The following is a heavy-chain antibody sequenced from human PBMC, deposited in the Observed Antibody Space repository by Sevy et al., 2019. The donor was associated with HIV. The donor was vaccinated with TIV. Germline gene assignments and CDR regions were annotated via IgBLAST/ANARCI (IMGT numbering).Heavy chain of an antibody. Sequence: GGSLRLSCAASGFTFSKYSMSWVRQPPGKGLEWVGRIRNKANSYTTEYAASVKGRFTISRDDSKNSLYLQMNSLKTEDTAIYYCARDLRSGGAHFDYWGQGTLVTVSS. CDR2: IRNKANSYTT. CDR3: ARDLRSGGAHFDY. J-gene: IGHJ4*02. V-gene: IGHV3-72*01. CDR1: GFTFSKYS. D-gene: IGHD3-16*01.